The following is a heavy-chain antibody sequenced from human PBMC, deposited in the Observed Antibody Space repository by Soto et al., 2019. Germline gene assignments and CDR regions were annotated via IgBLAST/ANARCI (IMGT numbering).Heavy chain of an antibody. J-gene: IGHJ5*02. CDR1: GDSIGGVGY. CDR3: ARSGVTGIVIPSHWFDP. D-gene: IGHD2-21*02. CDR2: ISSSGST. Sequence: SETLSLTCTASGDSIGGVGYWSWIRQFPGRGLEWIGCISSSGSTYYNPALNNRISLSLDTSQNQFSLKLLSVTAADTAIYYWARSGVTGIVIPSHWFDPWGQGTLVTVSS. V-gene: IGHV4-31*03.